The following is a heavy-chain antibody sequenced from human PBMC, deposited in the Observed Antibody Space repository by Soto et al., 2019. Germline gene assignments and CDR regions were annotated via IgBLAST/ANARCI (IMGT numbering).Heavy chain of an antibody. CDR3: ARDGYCSGGSCYSVPVFDY. D-gene: IGHD2-15*01. CDR1: GFTFSSYG. J-gene: IGHJ4*02. Sequence: GXSLRLSCAASGFTFSSYGLHWFRQAPVNGLEWVAVIWYDGSNKYYADSVKGRFTISRDNSKNTLYLQMNSLRAEDTAVYYCARDGYCSGGSCYSVPVFDYWGQGTLVTVSS. V-gene: IGHV3-33*08. CDR2: IWYDGSNK.